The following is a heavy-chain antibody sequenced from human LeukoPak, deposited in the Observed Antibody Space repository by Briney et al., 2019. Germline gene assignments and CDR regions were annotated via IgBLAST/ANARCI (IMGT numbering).Heavy chain of an antibody. CDR1: GGSISSSSYY. CDR2: IYYSGST. Sequence: SETLSLTCTVSGGSISSSSYYWGWIRQPPGKGLEWIGSIYYSGSTYYNPSLKSRVTISVDTSKNQFSLKLSFVTAADTAVYYCARLSTDYGGYDEGVDYWGQGTLVTVSS. D-gene: IGHD4-17*01. V-gene: IGHV4-39*01. J-gene: IGHJ4*02. CDR3: ARLSTDYGGYDEGVDY.